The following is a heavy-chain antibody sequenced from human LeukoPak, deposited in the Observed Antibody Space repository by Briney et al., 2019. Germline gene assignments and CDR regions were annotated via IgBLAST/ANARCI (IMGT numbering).Heavy chain of an antibody. Sequence: ASVKVSCKASGYTFTSYGISWVRQAPGQGLEWMGWISAYNGNTNYAQKLQGRVTMTTDTSTSTAYMELRSLRSDDTAVYYCARDGWFGELPKLGYYYYYYMDVWGKGTTVTISS. J-gene: IGHJ6*03. CDR3: ARDGWFGELPKLGYYYYYYMDV. D-gene: IGHD3-10*01. CDR2: ISAYNGNT. CDR1: GYTFTSYG. V-gene: IGHV1-18*01.